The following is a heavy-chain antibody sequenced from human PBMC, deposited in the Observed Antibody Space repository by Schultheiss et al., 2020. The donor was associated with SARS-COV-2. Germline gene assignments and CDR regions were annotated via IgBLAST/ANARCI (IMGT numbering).Heavy chain of an antibody. D-gene: IGHD3-22*01. CDR2: ISSSGSTI. V-gene: IGHV3-48*04. CDR1: GFTFSSYA. J-gene: IGHJ4*02. Sequence: GGSLRLSCAASGFTFSSYAMHWVRQAPGKGLEWVSYISSSGSTIYYADSVKGRFTISRDNAKNSLYLQMNSLRAEDTAVYYCARRDSSGYSDYWGQGTLVTVSS. CDR3: ARRDSSGYSDY.